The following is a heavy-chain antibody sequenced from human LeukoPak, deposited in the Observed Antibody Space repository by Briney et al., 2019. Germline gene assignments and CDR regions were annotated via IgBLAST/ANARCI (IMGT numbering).Heavy chain of an antibody. D-gene: IGHD3-9*01. Sequence: GGSLRLSCLVSGFSVSHNYVSWVRQAPGKGLEWVSNIYGDGSTNYADSVRGRFTISRDNSKNTLYLQMNSLRAEDTAVYYCAKEIRVLRYFDWLLYDYWGQGTLVTVSS. J-gene: IGHJ4*02. CDR3: AKEIRVLRYFDWLLYDY. CDR2: IYGDGST. CDR1: GFSVSHNY. V-gene: IGHV3-53*01.